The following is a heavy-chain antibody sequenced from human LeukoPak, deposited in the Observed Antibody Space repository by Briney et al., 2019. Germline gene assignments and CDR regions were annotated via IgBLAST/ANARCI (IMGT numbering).Heavy chain of an antibody. V-gene: IGHV4-31*03. J-gene: IGHJ4*02. Sequence: SETLSLTCTVSGGSISSGGYYWSWIRQHPGKGLEWIGYIYYSGSTYYNPSLKSRVTISVDTSKNQFSLKLSSVAAADTAVYYCARGLTIFGVVIISYFDYWGQGTLVTVSS. D-gene: IGHD3-3*01. CDR3: ARGLTIFGVVIISYFDY. CDR1: GGSISSGGYY. CDR2: IYYSGST.